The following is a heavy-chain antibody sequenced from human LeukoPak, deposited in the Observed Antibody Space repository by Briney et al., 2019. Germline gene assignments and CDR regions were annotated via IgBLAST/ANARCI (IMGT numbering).Heavy chain of an antibody. Sequence: EASVKVSCKASGGTFSSYAISWVRQAPGQGLEWMGGIIPIFGTANYAQKFQGRVTITADESTSTVYMELSSLRSEDTAVYYCARGNWGGSIFDYWGQGTLVTVSS. CDR2: IIPIFGTA. CDR3: ARGNWGGSIFDY. D-gene: IGHD7-27*01. J-gene: IGHJ4*02. CDR1: GGTFSSYA. V-gene: IGHV1-69*13.